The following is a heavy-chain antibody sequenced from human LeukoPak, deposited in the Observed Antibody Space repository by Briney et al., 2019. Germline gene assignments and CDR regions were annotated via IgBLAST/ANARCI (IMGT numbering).Heavy chain of an antibody. CDR1: GYTFTGYY. J-gene: IGHJ3*02. CDR3: ATGVGSPSWAFDI. CDR2: INPNSGGT. Sequence: ASVKVSCKASGYTFTGYYMHWVRQAPGQGLEWMGWINPNSGGTNYAQKFQGRVTMTRDTSTSTVYMELSSLRSEDTAVYYCATGVGSPSWAFDIWGQGTMVTVSS. V-gene: IGHV1-2*02. D-gene: IGHD1-26*01.